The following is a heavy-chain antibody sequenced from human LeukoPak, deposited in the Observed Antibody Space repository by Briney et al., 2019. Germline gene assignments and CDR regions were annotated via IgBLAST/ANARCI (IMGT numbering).Heavy chain of an antibody. Sequence: GESLKISCKGFGYSFTSYWIGWVRQMPGKGLEWMGIIYPGDSDTRYNPSFKGQVTISADRFISTAYLQWSNLKASDTAMYYCARPHYYASGSPYYLDYWGQGTLVTVSS. J-gene: IGHJ4*02. D-gene: IGHD3-10*01. CDR3: ARPHYYASGSPYYLDY. CDR1: GYSFTSYW. CDR2: IYPGDSDT. V-gene: IGHV5-51*01.